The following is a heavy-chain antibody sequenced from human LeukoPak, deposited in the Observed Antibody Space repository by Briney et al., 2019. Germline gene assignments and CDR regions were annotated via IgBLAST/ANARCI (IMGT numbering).Heavy chain of an antibody. V-gene: IGHV4-34*01. CDR1: GGSFSGYY. Sequence: SETLSLICAVYGGSFSGYYWSWIRQPPGKGLEWIGEINHSGSTNYNPSLKSRVTISVDTSKNQFSLKLSSVTAADTAVYYCARGWTSSYYDFWSGYFDWGQGTLVTVSS. D-gene: IGHD3-3*01. CDR2: INHSGST. J-gene: IGHJ4*02. CDR3: ARGWTSSYYDFWSGYFD.